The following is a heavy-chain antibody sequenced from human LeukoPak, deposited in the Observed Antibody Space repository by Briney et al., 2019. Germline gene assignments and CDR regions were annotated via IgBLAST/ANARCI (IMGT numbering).Heavy chain of an antibody. V-gene: IGHV3-33*01. Sequence: GGSLRLSCAASGFTFSSYGMHWVRQAPGKGLEWVAVIWYDGSNKYYADSVKGRFTISRDNSKNTLYLQMNSLRAEDTAVYYCAREGAVAGIGWFDPWGQGTLVTVSS. CDR3: AREGAVAGIGWFDP. D-gene: IGHD6-19*01. CDR2: IWYDGSNK. J-gene: IGHJ5*02. CDR1: GFTFSSYG.